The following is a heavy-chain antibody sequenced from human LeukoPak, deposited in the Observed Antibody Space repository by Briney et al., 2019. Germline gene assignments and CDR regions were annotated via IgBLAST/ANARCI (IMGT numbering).Heavy chain of an antibody. Sequence: PGGSLRLSCAASGFTITTNYMTWVRQAPGKGLEWVANINQDGGGRYYVDSVQGRFIISRDNAQNSVHLQMNSLRAEDTAVYYCATRYCSIAACRASSYKCMDDWGKGTTVIVSS. V-gene: IGHV3-7*01. J-gene: IGHJ6*04. D-gene: IGHD2-2*01. CDR2: INQDGGGR. CDR3: ATRYCSIAACRASSYKCMDD. CDR1: GFTITTNY.